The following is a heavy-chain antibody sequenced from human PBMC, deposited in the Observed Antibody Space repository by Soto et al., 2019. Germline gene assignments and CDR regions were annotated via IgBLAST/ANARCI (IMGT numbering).Heavy chain of an antibody. CDR1: GFTFSSYW. V-gene: IGHV3-7*01. D-gene: IGHD2-2*01. CDR2: IKTDGTDK. CDR3: ARDHITSWSARDH. Sequence: GGSLRLSCAASGFTFSSYWMTWFRQAQGKGLEWVANIKTDGTDKFYVDSVKGRSTISRDNARNLVFLRMDSLRVDDTAVYYCARDHITSWSARDHWGQGIKVTVSS. J-gene: IGHJ4*02.